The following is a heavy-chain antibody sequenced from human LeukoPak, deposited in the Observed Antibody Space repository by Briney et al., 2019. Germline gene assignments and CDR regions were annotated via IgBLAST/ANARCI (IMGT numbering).Heavy chain of an antibody. CDR3: AKDPSIAAAGEFDY. CDR2: ISGSGGST. CDR1: GCTFSSYA. V-gene: IGHV3-23*01. Sequence: GGALRLSCAASGCTFSSYAMSWVRPAAAKGLEWVSAISGSGGSTYYADSVKGRSTTSRDNSKNTLYLQMNSLRAENTAVYYCAKDPSIAAAGEFDYWGQGTLVTVSS. J-gene: IGHJ4*02. D-gene: IGHD6-13*01.